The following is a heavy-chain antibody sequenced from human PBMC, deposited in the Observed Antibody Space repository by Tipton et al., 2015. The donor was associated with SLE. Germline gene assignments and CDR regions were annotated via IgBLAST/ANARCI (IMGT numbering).Heavy chain of an antibody. Sequence: QLVKSGAEVKKPGSSVKVSCKASGGTFSSYTITWVRQAPGQGLEWMGRIIPILGIANYAQKFQGRVTITADKSTSTAYMELSSLRSEDTAVYYCARGEVAGPNWYFDLWGRGTLVTVSS. V-gene: IGHV1-69*09. CDR1: GGTFSSYT. CDR3: ARGEVAGPNWYFDL. CDR2: IIPILGIA. D-gene: IGHD6-19*01. J-gene: IGHJ2*01.